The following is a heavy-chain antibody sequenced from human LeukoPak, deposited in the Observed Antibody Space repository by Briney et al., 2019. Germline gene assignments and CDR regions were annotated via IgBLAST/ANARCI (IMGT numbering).Heavy chain of an antibody. CDR2: INAGNGNT. V-gene: IGHV1-3*01. Sequence: AASVKVSCKASGYTFINFAINWGRPAPGQRPEWLGWINAGNGNTKYSQKFQGRVTITRDTSASTAYMELSNLTSEDTAVYYCARGPRAAADDYWGQGTLVTVSS. J-gene: IGHJ4*02. CDR3: ARGPRAAADDY. D-gene: IGHD6-13*01. CDR1: GYTFINFA.